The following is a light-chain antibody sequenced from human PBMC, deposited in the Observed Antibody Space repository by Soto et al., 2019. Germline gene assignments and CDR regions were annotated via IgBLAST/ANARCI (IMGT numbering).Light chain of an antibody. V-gene: IGKV1D-16*01. J-gene: IGKJ5*01. CDR2: TAT. Sequence: DIQLTQSPSSLSASVGARVTITCRASQGISTFLAWYHQKPGKAPKTLIKTATTLQSGVPTMFSGSGSETDFTLTISSLQPEDFATYYCQQYSSYPRTFGQGTRLEVK. CDR3: QQYSSYPRT. CDR1: QGISTF.